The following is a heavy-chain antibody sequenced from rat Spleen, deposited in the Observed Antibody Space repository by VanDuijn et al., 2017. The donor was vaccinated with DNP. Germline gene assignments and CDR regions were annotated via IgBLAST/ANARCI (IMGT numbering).Heavy chain of an antibody. CDR2: ITAGGGT. J-gene: IGHJ4*01. Sequence: EVQLVESGGGLVQPGRSLKLSCAASGITFSNYDMAWVRQAPAKGLEWIASITAGGGTYYPDSVKGRFTISRDNAKSTLYLQMDSLRSEDTASYYCARQVPHYYSSWMDAWGQGASVTVSS. V-gene: IGHV5-25*01. CDR3: ARQVPHYYSSWMDA. CDR1: GITFSNYD. D-gene: IGHD1-2*01.